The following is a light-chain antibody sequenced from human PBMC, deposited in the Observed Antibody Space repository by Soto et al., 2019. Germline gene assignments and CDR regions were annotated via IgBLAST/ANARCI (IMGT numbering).Light chain of an antibody. CDR2: AAS. V-gene: IGKV1-9*01. CDR1: QDINKN. CDR3: QQLFDSPIT. J-gene: IGKJ5*01. Sequence: DIQMTQSPSSLSASVGDRVTITCQASQDINKNLIWYQQKPGKAPKLLIYAASTLESGVPSRFSATVSGTEFSLTITSLQPEDFATYYCQQLFDSPITFGQGTRLEIK.